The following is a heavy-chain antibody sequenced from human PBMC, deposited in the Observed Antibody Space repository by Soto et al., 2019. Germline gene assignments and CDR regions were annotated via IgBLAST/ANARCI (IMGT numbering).Heavy chain of an antibody. CDR3: ARDLSDY. V-gene: IGHV3-33*01. CDR2: VYYEGSNQ. CDR1: GFTFKNYG. Sequence: QVQLVESGGGVVQPGTSLRLSCAASGFTFKNYGMHWVRQAPGKGLEWVAIVYYEGSNQYYADSVKCRFTISRDNSKNTLYLQRNILRVDDTAMYYCARDLSDYWGQGTLVTVSS. J-gene: IGHJ4*02.